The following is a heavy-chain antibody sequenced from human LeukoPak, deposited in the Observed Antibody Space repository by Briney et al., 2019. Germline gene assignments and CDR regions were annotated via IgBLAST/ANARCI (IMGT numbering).Heavy chain of an antibody. J-gene: IGHJ4*02. CDR3: VRDEGFHGSGSN. Sequence: GGSLRLSCAASGVTVSSSYMSWVRQAPGQGLEWVSIMYSGGATDYADSVKGRFTISRDNSKNTLYLQMNSLRGEDTAVYYCVRDEGFHGSGSNWGQGTLVTVSS. CDR2: MYSGGAT. V-gene: IGHV3-66*01. D-gene: IGHD3-10*01. CDR1: GVTVSSSY.